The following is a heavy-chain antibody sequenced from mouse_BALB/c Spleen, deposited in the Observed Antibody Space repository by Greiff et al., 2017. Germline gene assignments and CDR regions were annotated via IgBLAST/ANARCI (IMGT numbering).Heavy chain of an antibody. CDR3: ARGKVPNYYAMDY. CDR1: GFTFSSFG. Sequence: EVKLVESGGGLVQPGGSRKLSCAASGFTFSSFGMHWVRQAPEKGLEWVAYISSGSSTIYYADTVKGRFTISRDNPKNTLFLQMTSLRSEDTAMYYCARGKVPNYYAMDYWGQGTSVTVSS. V-gene: IGHV5-17*02. D-gene: IGHD2-14*01. CDR2: ISSGSSTI. J-gene: IGHJ4*01.